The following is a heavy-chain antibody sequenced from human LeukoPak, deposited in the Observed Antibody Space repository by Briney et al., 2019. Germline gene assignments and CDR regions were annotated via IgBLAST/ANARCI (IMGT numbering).Heavy chain of an antibody. J-gene: IGHJ5*02. CDR1: GGSIGSYY. Sequence: PSETLSLTCTVSGGSIGSYYWSWIRQPAGKGLEWIGRIYTSGSTNYNPSLKSRVTMSVDTSKNQFSLKLSSVTAADTAVYYCARGATIFGVVITWFDPWGQGTLVTVSS. CDR2: IYTSGST. V-gene: IGHV4-4*07. CDR3: ARGATIFGVVITWFDP. D-gene: IGHD3-3*01.